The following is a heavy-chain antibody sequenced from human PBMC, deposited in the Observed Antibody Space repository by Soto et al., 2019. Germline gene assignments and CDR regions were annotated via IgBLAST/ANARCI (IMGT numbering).Heavy chain of an antibody. D-gene: IGHD2-15*01. CDR2: ISGSGGST. Sequence: EVQLLESGGGLVQPGGSLRLSCAASGFTFSSYAMSWVRQAPGKGLEWVSAISGSGGSTYYADSVKGRFTISRENSKNTLYLQMNSLIADDTAEYYCAIQRLYWVDPFDYWGQGTLVTVSS. CDR1: GFTFSSYA. CDR3: AIQRLYWVDPFDY. J-gene: IGHJ4*02. V-gene: IGHV3-23*01.